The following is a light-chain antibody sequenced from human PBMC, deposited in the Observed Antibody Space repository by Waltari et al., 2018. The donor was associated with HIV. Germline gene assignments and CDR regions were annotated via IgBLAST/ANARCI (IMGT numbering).Light chain of an antibody. CDR2: DVP. V-gene: IGLV2-11*01. Sequence: QSALTQPRSVSGYPGQSVTISCTGLSSDVGDYNYVSWYQPHPGKSPTVMIYDVPKRPSGVPDRFSGSKSGNTASLTISGLQAEDEADYYCCSYTGTYTLLFGGGTKLTVL. CDR1: SSDVGDYNY. CDR3: CSYTGTYTLL. J-gene: IGLJ3*02.